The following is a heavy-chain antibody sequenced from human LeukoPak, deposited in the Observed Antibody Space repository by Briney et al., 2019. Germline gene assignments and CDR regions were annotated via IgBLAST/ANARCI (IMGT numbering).Heavy chain of an antibody. Sequence: GGSLRLSCAASGFTFSSYGMHWVRQAPGKGLEWVAVIWYDGSNKYYADSVKGRFTISRDNSKNTLYLQMNSLRAEDTAVYYCARAGTVRGVIDYWGQGTLVTVSS. D-gene: IGHD3-10*01. CDR1: GFTFSSYG. V-gene: IGHV3-33*01. CDR2: IWYDGSNK. CDR3: ARAGTVRGVIDY. J-gene: IGHJ4*02.